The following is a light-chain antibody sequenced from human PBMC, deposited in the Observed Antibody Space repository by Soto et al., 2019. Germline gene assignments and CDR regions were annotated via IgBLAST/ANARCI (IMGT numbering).Light chain of an antibody. V-gene: IGLV7-46*01. CDR2: DAS. J-gene: IGLJ2*01. Sequence: QTVVTQEPSLTVSPGGTVTLTCGFSTGAVTSGHYPYWFQQKPGQAPGTLIYDASNKYSWTPARFSGSLLAGKAALTLSGAQPEDEADYYCFLIVGGVVVFGGGTKLTVL. CDR3: FLIVGGVVV. CDR1: TGAVTSGHY.